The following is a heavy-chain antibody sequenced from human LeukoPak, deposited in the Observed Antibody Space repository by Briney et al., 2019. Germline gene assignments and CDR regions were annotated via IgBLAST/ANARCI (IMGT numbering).Heavy chain of an antibody. D-gene: IGHD6-13*01. J-gene: IGHJ4*02. Sequence: SETLSLTCTVSGGYISSYYWSWIRQPPGKGLEWIVYVYTSGSTNYNPSLKSRVTLSVDTSKNQFSLKLSPVTAADTAVYYCARHLVPYSSSWYFDYWGQGTLVTVSS. CDR3: ARHLVPYSSSWYFDY. CDR1: GGYISSYY. V-gene: IGHV4-4*09. CDR2: VYTSGST.